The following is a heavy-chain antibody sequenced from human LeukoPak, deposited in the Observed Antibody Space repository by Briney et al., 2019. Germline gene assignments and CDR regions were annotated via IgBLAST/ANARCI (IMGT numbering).Heavy chain of an antibody. CDR1: GGSISSYY. Sequence: PSETLSLTCTVSGGSISSYYWSWIRQPPGKGLEWIGHIYDSGSTKFNPSLKSRVTMSLDTSKKQFSLKLSYVTAADTAVYYCARGGWYQEYWGQGTLVTVSS. CDR3: ARGGWYQEY. V-gene: IGHV4-59*01. CDR2: IYDSGST. J-gene: IGHJ4*02. D-gene: IGHD6-19*01.